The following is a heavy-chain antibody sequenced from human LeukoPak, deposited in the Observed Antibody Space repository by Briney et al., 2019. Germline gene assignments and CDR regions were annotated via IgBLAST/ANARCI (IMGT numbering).Heavy chain of an antibody. V-gene: IGHV3-23*01. Sequence: PGGSLRLSCAASGFSISSYAMSWVRQAPGKGLEWVSALSGSGGSTYYADSVKGRFTISRDNSKNTLYLQMNSLRAEDTAVYYCAKGHSPFDYWGQGTLVTVSS. CDR3: AKGHSPFDY. D-gene: IGHD2-21*01. J-gene: IGHJ4*02. CDR2: LSGSGGST. CDR1: GFSISSYA.